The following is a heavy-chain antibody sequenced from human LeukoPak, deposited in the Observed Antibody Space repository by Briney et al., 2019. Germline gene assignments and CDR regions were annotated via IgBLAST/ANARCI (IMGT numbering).Heavy chain of an antibody. D-gene: IGHD4-23*01. J-gene: IGHJ4*02. Sequence: ASVKVSCKASGGTFSSYAISWVRQAPGQGLEWMGRIIPILGIANYAQKFQGRVTITADKSTSTAYMELSSLRSEDTSVYYCARGDYGGNSGYWGQGTRVTVSS. CDR3: ARGDYGGNSGY. CDR1: GGTFSSYA. CDR2: IIPILGIA. V-gene: IGHV1-69*04.